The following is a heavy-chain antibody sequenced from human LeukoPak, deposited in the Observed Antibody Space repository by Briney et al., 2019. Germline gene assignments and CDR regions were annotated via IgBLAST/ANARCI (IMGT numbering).Heavy chain of an antibody. V-gene: IGHV4-59*08. Sequence: SETLSLTCTVSGGSISSYYWSWIRQPPGKGLEWIGYIYYSGSTNYNPSLKSRVTISVDTSKNQFSLKLSSVTAADTAVHYCARRSLRNYYYGMDVWGQGTTVTVSS. CDR2: IYYSGST. CDR1: GGSISSYY. J-gene: IGHJ6*02. CDR3: ARRSLRNYYYGMDV.